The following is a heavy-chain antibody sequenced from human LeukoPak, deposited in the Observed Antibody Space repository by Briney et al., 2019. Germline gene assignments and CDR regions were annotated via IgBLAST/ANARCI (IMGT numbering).Heavy chain of an antibody. CDR1: GFTFSSYA. CDR2: ISGSGGST. V-gene: IGHV3-23*01. Sequence: GGSLRLSCAASGFTFSSYAMSWVRQAPGKGLEWVSAISGSGGSTYYADSVKGRFTISRDNAKNTLYLQMNSLRAEDTAVYYCARGGSAGKNDSRGCAFGYWGQGTLVTVSS. CDR3: ARGGSAGKNDSRGCAFGY. D-gene: IGHD3-22*01. J-gene: IGHJ4*02.